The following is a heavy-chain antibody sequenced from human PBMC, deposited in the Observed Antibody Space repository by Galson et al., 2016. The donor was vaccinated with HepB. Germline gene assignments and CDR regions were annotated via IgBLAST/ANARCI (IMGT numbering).Heavy chain of an antibody. J-gene: IGHJ5*02. CDR3: AREEYNGYEVLAPCLDH. CDR1: GITFSTYA. Sequence: SLRLSCAGSGITFSTYAMHWVRQAPGKGLEWVAVTSFDGGKEYLADSVKGRFTIPRDNSKNTTYLQMNSLKPDDTAVYYCAREEYNGYEVLAPCLDHWGQGTLVTVSS. V-gene: IGHV3-30*04. D-gene: IGHD5-12*01. CDR2: TSFDGGKE.